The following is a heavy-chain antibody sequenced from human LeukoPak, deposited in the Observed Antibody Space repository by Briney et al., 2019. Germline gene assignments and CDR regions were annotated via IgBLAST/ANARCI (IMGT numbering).Heavy chain of an antibody. CDR2: INSDGTT. CDR3: ARGIYGLRPDV. Sequence: GGSLRLSCAASGFTVSNNYMTWVRQAPGKGLGWVAVINSDGTTHFADSVKGRFTISRDNSKSTVYLQMNSLRAEDTAVYYCARGIYGLRPDVWGQGTTVTVSS. V-gene: IGHV3-66*01. CDR1: GFTVSNNY. J-gene: IGHJ6*02. D-gene: IGHD4-17*01.